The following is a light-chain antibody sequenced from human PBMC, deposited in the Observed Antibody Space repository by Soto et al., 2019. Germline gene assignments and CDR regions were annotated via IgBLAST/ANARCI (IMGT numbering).Light chain of an antibody. J-gene: IGLJ2*01. CDR3: LLYYGGARV. V-gene: IGLV7-43*01. CDR1: SGAVTSGYY. CDR2: GTN. Sequence: QAMVTQEPSLTVSPGGTVTLTCASSSGAVTSGYYPNWFQQKPGQAPRALIYGTNNKHSWTPARFSGSLLGGKAALTLSGVQPEDEAEYYCLLYYGGARVFGGGTKLTVL.